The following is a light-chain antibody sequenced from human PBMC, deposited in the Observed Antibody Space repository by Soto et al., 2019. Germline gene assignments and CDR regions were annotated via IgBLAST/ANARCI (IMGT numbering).Light chain of an antibody. CDR3: SSYTGSSTLYV. J-gene: IGLJ1*01. V-gene: IGLV2-14*01. CDR1: SSDVGGYNY. CDR2: DVS. Sequence: HSALTQPDSVSGSPGQSITLSCTGTSSDVGGYNYVSWYQQHPGKAPKLMIFDVSNRPSGVSNRFSGSKSGNTASLTISGRQAEDEADYYCSSYTGSSTLYVVGTGTKLTVL.